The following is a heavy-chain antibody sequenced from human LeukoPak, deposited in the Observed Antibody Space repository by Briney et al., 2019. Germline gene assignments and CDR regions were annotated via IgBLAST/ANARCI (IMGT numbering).Heavy chain of an antibody. D-gene: IGHD6-13*01. J-gene: IGHJ4*02. CDR2: IKHDGGEK. CDR1: GFTFSSYW. V-gene: IGHV3-7*04. Sequence: AGGSLRLSCAASGFTFSSYWMSWVPQSPGKGLEGVANIKHDGGEKYYVDSVRGRFTISRDNTKNSLYLRMNSLRAEDTAVYYCARGASGSWIYFDYWGQGALVTVSS. CDR3: ARGASGSWIYFDY.